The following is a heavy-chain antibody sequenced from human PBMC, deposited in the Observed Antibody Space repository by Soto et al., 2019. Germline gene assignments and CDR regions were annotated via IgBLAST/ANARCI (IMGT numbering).Heavy chain of an antibody. CDR1: GGTFSSYA. Sequence: SVKVSCKASGGTFSSYAISWVRQAPGQGLEWMGGIIPIFGTANYAQKFQGRVTITADESTSTAYMELSSLRSEDTAVYYCAKRPPGIAVAGTGHYWGQGTLVTVSS. CDR2: IIPIFGTA. J-gene: IGHJ4*02. CDR3: AKRPPGIAVAGTGHY. D-gene: IGHD6-19*01. V-gene: IGHV1-69*13.